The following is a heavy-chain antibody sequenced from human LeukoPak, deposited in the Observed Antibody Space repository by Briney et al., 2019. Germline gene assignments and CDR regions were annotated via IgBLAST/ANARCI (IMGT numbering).Heavy chain of an antibody. Sequence: GGSLRPSCAASGFTFSSYWMSWARQAPGKGLEWVANIRQDGSEKTYVDSVKGRFTISRDNAKNSLNLQMNSPRAEDTAVYYCARIGYSSSFYSYMDVWGKGTTVTVSS. CDR1: GFTFSSYW. CDR3: ARIGYSSSFYSYMDV. V-gene: IGHV3-7*01. J-gene: IGHJ6*03. CDR2: IRQDGSEK. D-gene: IGHD5-18*01.